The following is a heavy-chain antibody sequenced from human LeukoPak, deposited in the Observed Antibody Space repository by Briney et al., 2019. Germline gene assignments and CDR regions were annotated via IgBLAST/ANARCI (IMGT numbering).Heavy chain of an antibody. V-gene: IGHV1-69*13. CDR2: IIPIFGTA. D-gene: IGHD6-19*01. J-gene: IGHJ4*02. CDR3: ARGLIAVLADY. Sequence: GSSVKVSRKASGYTFTYRYLHWVRQAPGQGLEWMGGIIPIFGTANYAQEFQGRVTITADESTSTAYMELSSLRSEDTAVYYCARGLIAVLADYWGQGTLVTVSS. CDR1: GYTFTYRY.